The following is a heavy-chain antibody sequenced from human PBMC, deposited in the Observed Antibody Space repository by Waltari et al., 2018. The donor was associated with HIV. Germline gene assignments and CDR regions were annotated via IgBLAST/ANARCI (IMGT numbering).Heavy chain of an antibody. J-gene: IGHJ4*02. CDR1: GFTLSDFS. CDR3: ARSSFDVVPEVPAIDY. D-gene: IGHD2-15*01. CDR2: ISSSSIYI. Sequence: EVHLVESGGGLVKPGGSLRLSCATSGFTLSDFSMNWVRQAPGKGLEWGSSISSSSIYIYYADSGKGRVTISRDNAKKSVYLQMNSLRAEDTAVYYCARSSFDVVPEVPAIDYWGQGTLVTVSS. V-gene: IGHV3-21*01.